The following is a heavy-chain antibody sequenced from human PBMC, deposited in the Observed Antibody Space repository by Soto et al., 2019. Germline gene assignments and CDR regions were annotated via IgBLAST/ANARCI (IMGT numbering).Heavy chain of an antibody. CDR3: ARGPYSSGWYVVDY. Sequence: PSETLSLTCTVSGASISAYAWSCIRQPAGKGLEWIGRLYSSGNTNYNPSFKSRLTMSADTSKNQFSLKLSSVTAADTAVYYCARGPYSSGWYVVDYWGQGTLVTVSS. CDR2: LYSSGNT. V-gene: IGHV4-4*07. CDR1: GASISAYA. D-gene: IGHD6-19*01. J-gene: IGHJ4*02.